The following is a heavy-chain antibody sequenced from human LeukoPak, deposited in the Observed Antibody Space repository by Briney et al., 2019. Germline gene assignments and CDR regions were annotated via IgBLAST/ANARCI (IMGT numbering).Heavy chain of an antibody. D-gene: IGHD3-9*01. CDR1: GGSFSGYY. CDR2: INHSGST. J-gene: IGHJ4*02. V-gene: IGHV4-34*01. Sequence: SETLSLTCAVYGGSFSGYYWSWIRQPPGKGLEWIGEINHSGSTNYNPSLKSRVTISVDTSKNQFSLKLSSVTAADTAVYYCARVSVLRYFEVFDYWGQGTLVTVSS. CDR3: ARVSVLRYFEVFDY.